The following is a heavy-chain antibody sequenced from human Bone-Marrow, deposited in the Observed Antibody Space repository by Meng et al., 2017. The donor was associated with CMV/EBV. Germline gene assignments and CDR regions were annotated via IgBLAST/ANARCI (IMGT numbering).Heavy chain of an antibody. V-gene: IGHV3-48*03. D-gene: IGHD1-26*01. CDR2: IRSSGSTI. Sequence: GGSLRLSCAASGFTFSSYEMNWVRQAPGKGLEWVSHIRSSGSTIYYADSVKGRFTISRDNAKNSLYLQMNSLRAEDTAVYYCAREKGSGRYIDYWGQGTLVTVSS. CDR3: AREKGSGRYIDY. CDR1: GFTFSSYE. J-gene: IGHJ4*02.